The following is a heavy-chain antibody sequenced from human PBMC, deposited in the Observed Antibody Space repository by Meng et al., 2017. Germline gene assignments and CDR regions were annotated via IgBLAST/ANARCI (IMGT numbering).Heavy chain of an antibody. D-gene: IGHD5-18*01. V-gene: IGHV1-2*06. Sequence: ASVKVSCKASGYTFTGYYMHWVRQAPGQGLEWMGRINPNSGGTNYAQKFQGRVTMTRDTSISTAYMELSRLRSDDTAVYYCATIYSYGHLYYYYYYGMDVWGQGTTVT. CDR3: ATIYSYGHLYYYYYYGMDV. CDR2: INPNSGGT. J-gene: IGHJ6*01. CDR1: GYTFTGYY.